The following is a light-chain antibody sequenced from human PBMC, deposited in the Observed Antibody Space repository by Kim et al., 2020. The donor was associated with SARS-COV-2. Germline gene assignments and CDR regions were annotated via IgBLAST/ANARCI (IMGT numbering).Light chain of an antibody. CDR2: GKN. CDR1: SLRRYY. J-gene: IGLJ2*01. V-gene: IGLV3-19*01. Sequence: SSELTQDPAVSVALGQTVTITCQGDSLRRYYATRYKQKPGQAPVLVIYGKNNRPSGIPDRISGSSSGNTASLTITGAQAEEEADYYCQSRDSSGKVVFGGGTKVTVL. CDR3: QSRDSSGKVV.